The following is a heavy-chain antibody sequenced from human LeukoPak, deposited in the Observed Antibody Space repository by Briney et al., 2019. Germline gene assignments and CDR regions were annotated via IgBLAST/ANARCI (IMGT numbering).Heavy chain of an antibody. D-gene: IGHD2-21*01. J-gene: IGHJ4*02. CDR3: ARDLFERGGGPSDY. CDR1: GFIFSNYA. Sequence: GGSLRLSCAASGFIFSNYAMHWVRQAPGKGLEYVSAISTNGDSTYYANSVKGRFTISRDNSKNTLYLQMGSLRIEDMAVYYCARDLFERGGGPSDYWGQGTLVTVSS. CDR2: ISTNGDST. V-gene: IGHV3-64*01.